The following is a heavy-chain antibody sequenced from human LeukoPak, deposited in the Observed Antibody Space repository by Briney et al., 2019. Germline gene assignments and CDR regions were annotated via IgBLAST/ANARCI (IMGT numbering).Heavy chain of an antibody. J-gene: IGHJ4*02. Sequence: PSETLSLTCTVSGGSISSYYWSWIRQPPGKGLEWIGYIYYSGSTNYNPSLKSRVTISVDTSKNQFSLKLSSVTAADTAVYYCARVYPLITMVRGEHTYYFDYWGQGTLVTVSS. D-gene: IGHD3-10*01. CDR3: ARVYPLITMVRGEHTYYFDY. CDR2: IYYSGST. V-gene: IGHV4-59*01. CDR1: GGSISSYY.